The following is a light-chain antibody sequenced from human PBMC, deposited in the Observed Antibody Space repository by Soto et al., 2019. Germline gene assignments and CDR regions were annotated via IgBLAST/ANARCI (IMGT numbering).Light chain of an antibody. CDR2: LGS. CDR1: QRLLHGNGYNY. Sequence: DIVMTQSPRSLPVTPGEPASISCRSSQRLLHGNGYNYLDWYLQKPGQSPQLLIYLGSNRASGVPDRFSGSGSGTDFTLNISRVEAEDIGVYYCMQALQTPLTFGGGTKVDIK. CDR3: MQALQTPLT. V-gene: IGKV2-28*01. J-gene: IGKJ4*01.